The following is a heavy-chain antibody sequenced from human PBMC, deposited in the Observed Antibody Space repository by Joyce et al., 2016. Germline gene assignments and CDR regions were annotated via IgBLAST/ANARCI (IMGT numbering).Heavy chain of an antibody. Sequence: VSGINWNGARVGYADSVKGRCTISRDNARNSVYLDMNSPRVDDTAIYYCAKGYYDTSGYSPRGFYYGMDVWGQGIAVTVSS. CDR2: INWNGARV. V-gene: IGHV3-9*01. J-gene: IGHJ6*02. D-gene: IGHD3-22*01. CDR3: AKGYYDTSGYSPRGFYYGMDV.